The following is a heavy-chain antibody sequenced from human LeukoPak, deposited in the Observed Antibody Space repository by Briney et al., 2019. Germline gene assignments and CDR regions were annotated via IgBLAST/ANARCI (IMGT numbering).Heavy chain of an antibody. V-gene: IGHV4-34*01. CDR2: INHSGST. J-gene: IGHJ4*02. D-gene: IGHD6-13*01. CDR1: GGSFRGYY. CDR3: ARGRGPGIAAAGTGGTYFDY. Sequence: SETLSLTXAVYGGSFRGYYWSWIRQPPGKGLEWIGEINHSGSTNYNPSLKSRVTISVDTSKNQFSLKLSSVTAADTAVYYCARGRGPGIAAAGTGGTYFDYWGQGTLVTVSS.